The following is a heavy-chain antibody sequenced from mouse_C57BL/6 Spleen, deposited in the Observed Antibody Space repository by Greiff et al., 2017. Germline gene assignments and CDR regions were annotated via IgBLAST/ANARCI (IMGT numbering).Heavy chain of an antibody. CDR3: ARGAIYWYFDV. D-gene: IGHD3-1*01. V-gene: IGHV1-52*01. CDR1: GYTFTSYW. CDR2: IDPSDSET. J-gene: IGHJ1*03. Sequence: QVQLQQPGAELVRPGSSVKLSCKASGYTFTSYWMHWVKQRPIQGLEWIGNIDPSDSETHYNQKFKDKATLTVDKSSSTAYMQLSSLTSEDSAVYYCARGAIYWYFDVWGTGTTVTVSS.